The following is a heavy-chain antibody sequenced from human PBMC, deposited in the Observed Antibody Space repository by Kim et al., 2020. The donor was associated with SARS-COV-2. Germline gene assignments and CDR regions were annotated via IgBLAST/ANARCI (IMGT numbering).Heavy chain of an antibody. Sequence: SETLSLTCSVSGDSISSGTHFWGWIRPTPEKGLEWIVNMYYSGTTYYNPSLKSRVTMSLDTSKNQFSLRLTSVTAADTAVYYCAGLPYSSSWYRWFDPWGQGTLVTVSS. V-gene: IGHV4-39*01. J-gene: IGHJ5*02. CDR1: GDSISSGTHF. CDR3: AGLPYSSSWYRWFDP. CDR2: MYYSGTT. D-gene: IGHD6-13*01.